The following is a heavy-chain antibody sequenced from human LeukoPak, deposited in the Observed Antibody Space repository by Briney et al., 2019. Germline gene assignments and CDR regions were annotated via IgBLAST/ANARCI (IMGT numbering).Heavy chain of an antibody. CDR1: GFTFDSYS. V-gene: IGHV3-21*06. CDR3: ARAPRGASGYYSLDS. J-gene: IGHJ5*01. D-gene: IGHD5-12*01. CDR2: ISTISRYI. Sequence: GGSLRLSCAASGFTFDSYSINWVRQAPGQGLKWVSSISTISRYIHYADSVKGRFTISGDNAKNLSYLQMNSLRVEDTAVYYCARAPRGASGYYSLDSWGQGTLVTVSS.